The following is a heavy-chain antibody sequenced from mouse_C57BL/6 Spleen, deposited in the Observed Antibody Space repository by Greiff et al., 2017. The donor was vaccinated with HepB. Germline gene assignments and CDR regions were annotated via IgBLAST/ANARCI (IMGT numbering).Heavy chain of an antibody. J-gene: IGHJ1*03. CDR2: ISNGGGST. CDR1: GFTFSDYY. D-gene: IGHD2-5*01. Sequence: EVKLVESGGGLVQPGGSLKLSCAASGFTFSDYYMYWVRQTPEKRLEWVAYISNGGGSTYYPDTVKGRFTISRDNAKNTLYLQMSRLKSEDTAMYYCARDYSNYEYFDVWGTGTTVTVSS. V-gene: IGHV5-12*01. CDR3: ARDYSNYEYFDV.